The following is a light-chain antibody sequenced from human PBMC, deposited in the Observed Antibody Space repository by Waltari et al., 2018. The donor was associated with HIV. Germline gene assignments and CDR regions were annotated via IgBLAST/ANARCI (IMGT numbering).Light chain of an antibody. CDR2: STS. J-gene: IGKJ3*01. CDR3: QQYGSSRLFT. CDR1: QSVSSSY. V-gene: IGKV3-20*01. Sequence: EIVLSQSPGTLSLSPGERATLSCRASQSVSSSYLAWSQKKPGQAPRLLIYSTSSRATGSPDRCSGGGSGTDFTLTISRLEPEDFAVYYCQQYGSSRLFTFGPGTKVDIK.